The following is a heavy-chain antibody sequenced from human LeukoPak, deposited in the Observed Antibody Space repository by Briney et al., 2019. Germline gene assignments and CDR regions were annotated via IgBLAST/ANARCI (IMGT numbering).Heavy chain of an antibody. CDR3: ARVYYGSGSLHYYYYYMDV. V-gene: IGHV3-53*01. D-gene: IGHD3-10*01. CDR2: IYSGGRT. Sequence: PGGSLRLSCAASGFTVSSNYMSWVRQAPGKGLEWVSVIYSGGRTYYADSVKGRFTISRDNSKNTLYLQMNSLRAEDTAVYYCARVYYGSGSLHYYYYYMDVWGKGARVTISS. CDR1: GFTVSSNY. J-gene: IGHJ6*03.